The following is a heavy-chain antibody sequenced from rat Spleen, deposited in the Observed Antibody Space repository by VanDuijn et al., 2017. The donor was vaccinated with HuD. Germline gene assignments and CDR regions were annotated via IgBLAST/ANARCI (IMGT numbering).Heavy chain of an antibody. CDR3: GKDMNYYSSYPFYVMGA. Sequence: EVQLVETGGGLVQPGKSLKLSCVASGFTFSSYWMYWIRQAPGEGLEWISSISPDGASTYYPDSVRGRLTISRDNAENTVYLQMNSLRSEGTATYYCGKDMNYYSSYPFYVMGAWGQGTSVTVSS. J-gene: IGHJ4*01. V-gene: IGHV5-58*01. D-gene: IGHD1-2*01. CDR2: ISPDGAST. CDR1: GFTFSSYW.